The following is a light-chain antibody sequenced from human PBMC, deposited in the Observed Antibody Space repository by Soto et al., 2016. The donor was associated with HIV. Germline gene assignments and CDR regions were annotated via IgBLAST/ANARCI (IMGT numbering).Light chain of an antibody. CDR1: NIGSKS. J-gene: IGLJ2*01. CDR3: QVWDSSSDHPVI. Sequence: SYVLIQPPSVSVAPGKTARITCGGNNIGSKSVHWYQQKPGQAPVLVVYDDSDRPSGIPERISGSNSGNTATLTIGRVEAGDEADYYCQVWDSSSDHPVIFGGGTKLTVL. CDR2: DDS. V-gene: IGLV3-21*03.